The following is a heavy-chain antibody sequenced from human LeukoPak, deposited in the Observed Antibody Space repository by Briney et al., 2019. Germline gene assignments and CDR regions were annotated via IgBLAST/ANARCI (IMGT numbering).Heavy chain of an antibody. CDR2: MYTSGST. CDR1: GGSISGSNYY. Sequence: PSQTLSLTCTVSGGSISGSNYYWSWIRQPAGKGLEWIGRMYTSGSTNYNPSLKSRVTISVDTSKNQFSLKLSSVTAADTAVYYCATAPWELGGYYYMDVWGKGTTVTISS. D-gene: IGHD3-10*01. J-gene: IGHJ6*03. CDR3: ATAPWELGGYYYMDV. V-gene: IGHV4-61*02.